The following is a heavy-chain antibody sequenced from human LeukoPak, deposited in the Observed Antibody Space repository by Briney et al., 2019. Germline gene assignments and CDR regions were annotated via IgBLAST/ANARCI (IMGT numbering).Heavy chain of an antibody. J-gene: IGHJ4*02. V-gene: IGHV4-59*11. CDR2: MYDTVNT. CDR3: ATIKRGYPYGYFDF. CDR1: GGSISSHY. Sequence: SETLSLTCTVSGGSISSHYWNWVRQPPGKGLEWTGYMYDTVNTKDNPSLTSRHTLSADTSKNQFSLRLGSVTAADTAVYYCATIKRGYPYGYFDFWGQGILVTVSS. D-gene: IGHD5-18*01.